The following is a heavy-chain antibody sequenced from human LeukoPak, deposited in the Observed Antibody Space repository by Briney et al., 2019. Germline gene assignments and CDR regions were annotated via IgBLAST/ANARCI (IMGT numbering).Heavy chain of an antibody. D-gene: IGHD3-10*01. V-gene: IGHV3-73*01. J-gene: IGHJ4*02. CDR3: TSTQTVRGVRDY. CDR1: GFTFGGSA. Sequence: GGSLRLSCAASGFTFGGSAMHWVRQASGKGLEWVGRIRSKANSYATAYAASVKGRFTISRDDSKNTAYLQMNSLKTEDTAVYYCTSTQTVRGVRDYWGQGTLVTVSS. CDR2: IRSKANSYAT.